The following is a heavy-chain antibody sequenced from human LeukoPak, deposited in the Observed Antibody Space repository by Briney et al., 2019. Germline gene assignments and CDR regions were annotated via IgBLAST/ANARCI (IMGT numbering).Heavy chain of an antibody. Sequence: ASVKVSCKASGYTFPKYGIRWVRQPPGQGREWMGWISAYTGNTKYGQKSQDKVTTTTDTSTTTAYMELRRLRSDDTAVYYCARPRAVGSLDIWGQGTMVTVSS. D-gene: IGHD6-19*01. CDR2: ISAYTGNT. V-gene: IGHV1-18*01. CDR3: ARPRAVGSLDI. CDR1: GYTFPKYG. J-gene: IGHJ3*02.